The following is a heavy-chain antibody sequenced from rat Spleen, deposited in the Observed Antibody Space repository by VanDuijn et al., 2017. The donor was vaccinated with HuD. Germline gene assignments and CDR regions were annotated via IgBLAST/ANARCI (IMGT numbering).Heavy chain of an antibody. V-gene: IGHV5-25*01. J-gene: IGHJ1*01. D-gene: IGHD1-2*01. Sequence: EVQLVESGGGLVQPGRSMKLSCAASGFTFSNYDMAWVRQAPTKGLEWVASIRYDGSSTYYRDSVKGRFTISRHNAKSTLYLQMDSLRSEDTATYYCARHREQLYHEDWYFDFWGPGTMVTVSS. CDR3: ARHREQLYHEDWYFDF. CDR2: IRYDGSST. CDR1: GFTFSNYD.